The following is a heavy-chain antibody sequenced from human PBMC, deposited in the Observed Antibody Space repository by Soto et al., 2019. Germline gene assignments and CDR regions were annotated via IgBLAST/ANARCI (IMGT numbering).Heavy chain of an antibody. J-gene: IGHJ3*02. D-gene: IGHD3-3*01. V-gene: IGHV4-39*01. CDR2: IYYSGST. CDR1: GGSISSSSYY. CDR3: ARTLYDFWSGYYRAFDI. Sequence: SETLSLTCTVSGGSISSSSYYWGWIRQPPGKGLEWIGSIYYSGSTYYNPSLKSRVTISVDTSKNQFSLKLSSVTAADTAVYYCARTLYDFWSGYYRAFDIWGQGTMVTVSS.